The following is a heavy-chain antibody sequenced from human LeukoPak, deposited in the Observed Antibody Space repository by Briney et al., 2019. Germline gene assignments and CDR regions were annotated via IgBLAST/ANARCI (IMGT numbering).Heavy chain of an antibody. D-gene: IGHD3-10*01. CDR1: GFTVSSNY. J-gene: IGHJ4*02. V-gene: IGHV3-66*04. CDR3: ASQWFEYYFDY. Sequence: GGSLRLSCAASGFTVSSNYMSWVRQAPGKGLEWVSVIYSGGSTYYADSVKGRFTISRDNSKNTLYLQMKSLRAEDTAVYYCASQWFEYYFDYWGQGTLVTVSS. CDR2: IYSGGST.